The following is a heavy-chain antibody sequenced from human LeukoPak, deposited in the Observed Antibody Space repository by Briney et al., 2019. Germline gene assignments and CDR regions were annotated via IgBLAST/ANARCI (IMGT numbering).Heavy chain of an antibody. CDR3: ARHESYGVPDAFDI. D-gene: IGHD4-17*01. CDR2: IYYSGST. J-gene: IGHJ3*02. V-gene: IGHV4-39*01. Sequence: SETLSLTCTVSGGSISSSSYYWGWIRQPPGKGLEWIGSIYYSGSTNYNPSLKSRVTISVDTSKNQFSLKLSSVTAADTAVYYGARHESYGVPDAFDIWGQGAMVTVSS. CDR1: GGSISSSSYY.